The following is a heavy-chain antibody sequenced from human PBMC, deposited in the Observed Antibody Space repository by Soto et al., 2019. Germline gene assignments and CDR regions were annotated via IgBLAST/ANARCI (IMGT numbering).Heavy chain of an antibody. CDR1: GFPFSSYA. J-gene: IGHJ4*02. CDR3: ARGLAYFDY. D-gene: IGHD6-6*01. Sequence: QVQLVESGGGVVQPGRSLRLSCAASGFPFSSYAMHWVRQAPGKGLEWVAVISYDGSNKYYADSVKGRFTISRDNSKNTLYLQMNSLRAEDTAVYYCARGLAYFDYWGQGTLVTVSS. CDR2: ISYDGSNK. V-gene: IGHV3-30-3*01.